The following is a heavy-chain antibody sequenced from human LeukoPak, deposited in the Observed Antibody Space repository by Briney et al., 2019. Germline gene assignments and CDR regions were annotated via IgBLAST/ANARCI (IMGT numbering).Heavy chain of an antibody. CDR1: GGSISSYY. Sequence: ASETLSLTCTVSGGSISSYYWSWIRQPAGKGLEWIGRIYTSGSTNYNPSPKSRVTMSVDTSKNQFSLKLSSVTAADTAVYYCARDGDTAMVSAYFDYWGQGTLVTVSS. J-gene: IGHJ4*02. V-gene: IGHV4-4*07. CDR2: IYTSGST. D-gene: IGHD5-18*01. CDR3: ARDGDTAMVSAYFDY.